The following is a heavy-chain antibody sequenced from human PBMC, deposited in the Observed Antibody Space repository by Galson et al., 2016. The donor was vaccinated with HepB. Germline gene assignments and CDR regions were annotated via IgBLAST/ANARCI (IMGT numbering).Heavy chain of an antibody. D-gene: IGHD4/OR15-4a*01. J-gene: IGHJ4*02. V-gene: IGHV4-31*03. CDR3: ARNPMTGAGYYFDS. CDR2: IYYRGST. CDR1: GVSISSGGAY. Sequence: TLSLTCTVSGVSISSGGAYWTWIRQRPGKGLEWIGYIYYRGSTYYNPSLKSRVTMSVDTSQNQSSLKVDSVTAADTSVYYCARNPMTGAGYYFDSWGQGTLVAVSS.